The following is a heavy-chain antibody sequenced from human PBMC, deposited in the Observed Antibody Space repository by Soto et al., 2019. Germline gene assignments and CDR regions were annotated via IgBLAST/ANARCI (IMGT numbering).Heavy chain of an antibody. Sequence: GGPLNLSFPAPGLPSGGFSLTWVGKAQGKGLEWVSSISSSSSYIYYADSVKGRFTISRDNAKSSLYLQMNSLRAEDTAVYYCATYSGSYKVNWFDPWGQGTLVTVSS. CDR3: ATYSGSYKVNWFDP. V-gene: IGHV3-21*01. J-gene: IGHJ5*02. CDR2: ISSSSSYI. D-gene: IGHD3-10*01. CDR1: GLPSGGFS.